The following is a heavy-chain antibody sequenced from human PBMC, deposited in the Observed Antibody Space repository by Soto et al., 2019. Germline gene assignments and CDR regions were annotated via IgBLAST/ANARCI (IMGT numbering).Heavy chain of an antibody. Sequence: SETLSLTCTVSGGSISSYYWSWIRQPPGKGLEWIGYIYYSGSTNYNPSLKSRVTISVDTSKNQFSLKLSSVTAADTAVYYCARQCAAGNYYYYYMDVWGKGTTVTVSS. CDR2: IYYSGST. D-gene: IGHD6-13*01. CDR3: ARQCAAGNYYYYYMDV. V-gene: IGHV4-59*08. J-gene: IGHJ6*03. CDR1: GGSISSYY.